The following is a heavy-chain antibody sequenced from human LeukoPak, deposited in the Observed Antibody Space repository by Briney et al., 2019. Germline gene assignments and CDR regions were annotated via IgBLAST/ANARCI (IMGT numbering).Heavy chain of an antibody. J-gene: IGHJ4*02. D-gene: IGHD3-10*01. CDR1: GGSFSGYY. V-gene: IGHV4-34*01. Sequence: SETLSLTCAVYGGSFSGYYWSWIRQPPGKGLEWIGEINHSGSTNYNPSLKSRVTISVDTSKNQFSLKLSSVTAADTAVYYCARGSGTALDYWGQGTLVTDSS. CDR2: INHSGST. CDR3: ARGSGTALDY.